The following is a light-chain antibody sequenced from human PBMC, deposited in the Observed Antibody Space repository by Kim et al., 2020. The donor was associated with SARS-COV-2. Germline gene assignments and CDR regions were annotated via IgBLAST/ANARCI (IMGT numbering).Light chain of an antibody. CDR2: GAS. V-gene: IGKV3-15*01. Sequence: EIVMTQSPATLSVSPGERATLSCRASQSVSSNLAWYQQKPGQAPRLLIYGASTRATGIPARFSGSGSGTEFTLTISSLQSEDFAIYYCQHYNNRPPWTFGQGTKVDIK. CDR1: QSVSSN. J-gene: IGKJ1*01. CDR3: QHYNNRPPWT.